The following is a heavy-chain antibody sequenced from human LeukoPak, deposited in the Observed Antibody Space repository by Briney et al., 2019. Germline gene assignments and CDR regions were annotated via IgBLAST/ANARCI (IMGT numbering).Heavy chain of an antibody. CDR2: ISSNGGST. D-gene: IGHD6-19*01. Sequence: GGSLRLSCAASGFTFSSYAMHWVRQAPGKGLEYVSAISSNGGSTYYANSVKGRFTISRDNSKNTLYLQMGSLRAEDMAVYYCARDGGYSSGSYYYYYYGMDVWGQGTTVTVS. V-gene: IGHV3-64*01. J-gene: IGHJ6*02. CDR3: ARDGGYSSGSYYYYYYGMDV. CDR1: GFTFSSYA.